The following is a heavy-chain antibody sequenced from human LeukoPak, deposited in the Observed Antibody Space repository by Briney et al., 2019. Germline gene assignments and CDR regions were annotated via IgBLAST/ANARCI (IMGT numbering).Heavy chain of an antibody. D-gene: IGHD6-19*01. Sequence: GASVKVPCKASGYTFTGYYMHWVRQAPGQGLEWMGIINPSGGTTNHAQKFQGRVTMTRDTSTSTVYMELSSLRSEDTAVYYCARFAVHRRIAVTGQFGLDYWGRGTLVTVSS. CDR3: ARFAVHRRIAVTGQFGLDY. J-gene: IGHJ4*02. CDR1: GYTFTGYY. CDR2: INPSGGTT. V-gene: IGHV1-46*01.